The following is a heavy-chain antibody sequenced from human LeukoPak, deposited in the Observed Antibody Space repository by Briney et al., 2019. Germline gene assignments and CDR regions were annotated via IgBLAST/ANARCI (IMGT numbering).Heavy chain of an antibody. J-gene: IGHJ3*02. Sequence: GGSLRLSCAASGFTFSNAWMTWVRQAPGKGLEWVGRIKSKNDGGTADYAAPVKGRFTISRDDSKTTLFLHMNSLKTEDTAVYYCTTDSGHDYGDYKGAFDIWGQGTMVTVSS. CDR2: IKSKNDGGTA. V-gene: IGHV3-15*01. D-gene: IGHD4-17*01. CDR3: TTDSGHDYGDYKGAFDI. CDR1: GFTFSNAW.